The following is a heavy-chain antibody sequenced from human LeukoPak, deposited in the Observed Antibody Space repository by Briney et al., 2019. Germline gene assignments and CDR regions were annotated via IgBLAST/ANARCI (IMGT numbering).Heavy chain of an antibody. V-gene: IGHV3-48*03. CDR3: ARGEWFDP. CDR1: GFTFSSYD. Sequence: GGSLTRSCAASGFTFSSYDMNWLRPAPGHWLEWVSYISSSGSTIYYADSVKGRFTISRDNAKNSLYLQMNSLRAEDTAVYYCARGEWFDPWGQGTLVTVSS. CDR2: ISSSGSTI. J-gene: IGHJ5*02.